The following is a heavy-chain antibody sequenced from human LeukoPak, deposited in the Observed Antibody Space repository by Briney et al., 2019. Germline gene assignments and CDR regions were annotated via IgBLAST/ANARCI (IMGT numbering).Heavy chain of an antibody. CDR3: ARDVGAQLWFGYFDY. CDR2: ISYDGSNK. J-gene: IGHJ4*02. V-gene: IGHV3-30*04. Sequence: GRSLRLSCAASGFTFSSYAMHWVRQAPGKGLEWVAVISYDGSNKYYADSVKGRFTISRDNSKNTLYLQMNSLRAEDTAVYYCARDVGAQLWFGYFDYWGQGTLVTVSS. D-gene: IGHD5-18*01. CDR1: GFTFSSYA.